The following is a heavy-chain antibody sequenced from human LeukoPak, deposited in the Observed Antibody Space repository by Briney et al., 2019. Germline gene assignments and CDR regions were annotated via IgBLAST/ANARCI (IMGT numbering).Heavy chain of an antibody. J-gene: IGHJ6*03. CDR2: IKQDGSEE. Sequence: PGGSLRLSCAASGFTFSSYWMSWVRQAPGKGLEWVANIKQDGSEENFVDSVKGRFTISRDNAKNSLYLQMNSLRAEDTAVYYCARCLGNYYYYMDVWGKGTTVTVSS. CDR1: GFTFSSYW. D-gene: IGHD5/OR15-5a*01. CDR3: ARCLGNYYYYMDV. V-gene: IGHV3-7*01.